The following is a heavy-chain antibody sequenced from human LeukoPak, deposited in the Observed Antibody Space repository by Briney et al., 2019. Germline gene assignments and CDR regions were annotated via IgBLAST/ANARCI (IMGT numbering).Heavy chain of an antibody. Sequence: ASVKVSCKASGYTFTSYDINWVRQATGQGLEWMGGIIPIFGTANYAQKFQGRVTITADESTSTAYMELSSLRSEDTAVYYCARDTEETSSSWYLGFQQYGMDVWGQGTTVTVSS. CDR2: IIPIFGTA. V-gene: IGHV1-69*13. D-gene: IGHD6-13*01. CDR3: ARDTEETSSSWYLGFQQYGMDV. J-gene: IGHJ6*02. CDR1: GYTFTSYD.